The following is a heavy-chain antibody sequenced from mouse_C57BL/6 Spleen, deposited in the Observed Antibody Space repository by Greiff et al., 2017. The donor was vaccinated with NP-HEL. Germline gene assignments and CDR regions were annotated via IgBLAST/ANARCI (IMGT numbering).Heavy chain of an antibody. CDR2: IDPSDSET. CDR3: ERWGGDYAMDC. J-gene: IGHJ4*01. V-gene: IGHV1-52*01. CDR1: GYTFTSYW. Sequence: QVQLQQPGAELVRPGSSVKLSCKASGYTFTSYWMHWVKQRPIQGLEWIGNIDPSDSETHYNQKFKDKATLTVDKSSSTAYMQLSSLTSEDSAVYCCERWGGDYAMDCWGQGTSVTVCS.